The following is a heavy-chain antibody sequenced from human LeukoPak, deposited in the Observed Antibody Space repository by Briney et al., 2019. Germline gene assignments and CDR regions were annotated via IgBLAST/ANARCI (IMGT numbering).Heavy chain of an antibody. CDR2: IEQDGSEK. CDR3: ARWQPGFDP. J-gene: IGHJ5*02. Sequence: GGSLRLSCAASGFTFSNYWMSWVRQAPGKGLEWVANIEQDGSEKYYVDSVEGRFAISRDNAQNSLYLQMNSLRVEDTAMYYCARWQPGFDPWGQGTLVTVSS. D-gene: IGHD6-13*01. CDR1: GFTFSNYW. V-gene: IGHV3-7*01.